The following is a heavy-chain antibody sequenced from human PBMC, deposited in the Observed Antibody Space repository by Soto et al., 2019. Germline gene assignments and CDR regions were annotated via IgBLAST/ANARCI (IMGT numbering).Heavy chain of an antibody. Sequence: GASVKVSWKASGGTFSSYAISWVRQAPGQGLEWMGGIIPIFGTANYAQKFQGRVTITRDASASTAYMELSSLRSEDTAVYYCAREIAMVRGVIRLPRYWGQGTLVTVSS. D-gene: IGHD3-10*01. CDR2: IIPIFGTA. CDR1: GGTFSSYA. J-gene: IGHJ4*02. V-gene: IGHV1-69*05. CDR3: AREIAMVRGVIRLPRY.